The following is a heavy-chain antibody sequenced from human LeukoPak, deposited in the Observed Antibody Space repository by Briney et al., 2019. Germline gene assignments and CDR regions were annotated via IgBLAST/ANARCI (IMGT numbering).Heavy chain of an antibody. CDR2: TYYRSKWYN. Sequence: SQTLSLTCAISVDSVSSNSAAWNWIRQSPSRGLERLGMTYYRSKWYNDYAVSVKSRITINPDTSKNQFSLQLNSVTPEDTAVYYCATGTRVWSSSGWYWFDPWGQGTLVTVSS. CDR3: ATGTRVWSSSGWYWFDP. J-gene: IGHJ5*02. V-gene: IGHV6-1*01. D-gene: IGHD6-19*01. CDR1: VDSVSSNSAA.